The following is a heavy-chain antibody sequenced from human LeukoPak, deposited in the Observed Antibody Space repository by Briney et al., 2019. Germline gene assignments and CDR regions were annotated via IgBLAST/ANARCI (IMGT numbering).Heavy chain of an antibody. CDR3: ARDHPDFSSSLVIYYHYGMDV. Sequence: GASVKVSCKASGYTFAKYGITWVRQAPGQGLEWMGGISDHNDITKYAQRIQGRVTMTTDTSTSTAYMELRSLRSDDTAVYHCARDHPDFSSSLVIYYHYGMDVWGRGTLVTVSS. CDR2: ISDHNDIT. CDR1: GYTFAKYG. D-gene: IGHD6-6*01. J-gene: IGHJ2*01. V-gene: IGHV1-18*01.